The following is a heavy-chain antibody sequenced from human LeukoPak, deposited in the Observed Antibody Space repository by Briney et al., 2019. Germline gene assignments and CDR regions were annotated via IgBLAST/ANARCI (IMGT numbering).Heavy chain of an antibody. CDR3: AAGRYYYDSSGYYMRLIWDY. J-gene: IGHJ4*02. V-gene: IGHV4-59*08. CDR2: IYYSGST. Sequence: SETLSLTCTVSGGSISSYYWSWIRQPPGKGLEWIGYIYYSGSTNYNPSLKSRVTISVDTSKNQFSLKLSSVTAADTAVYYCAAGRYYYDSSGYYMRLIWDYWGQGTLVTVSS. CDR1: GGSISSYY. D-gene: IGHD3-22*01.